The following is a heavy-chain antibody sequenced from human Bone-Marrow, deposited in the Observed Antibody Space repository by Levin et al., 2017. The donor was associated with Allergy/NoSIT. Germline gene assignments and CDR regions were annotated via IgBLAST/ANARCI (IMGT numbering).Heavy chain of an antibody. CDR3: ARTREGHSSSSYMQY. CDR1: GGSVSSGSYY. CDR2: IYYSGST. V-gene: IGHV4-61*01. Sequence: ESLKISCTVSGGSVSSGSYYWSWIRQPPGKGLEWIGYIYYSGSTNYNPSLKSRVTISVDTSKNQFSLKLSSVTAADTAVYYCARTREGHSSSSYMQYWGQGTLVTVSS. J-gene: IGHJ4*02. D-gene: IGHD6-6*01.